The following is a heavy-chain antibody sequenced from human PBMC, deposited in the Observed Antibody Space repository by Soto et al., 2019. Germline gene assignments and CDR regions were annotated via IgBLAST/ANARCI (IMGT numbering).Heavy chain of an antibody. J-gene: IGHJ4*02. CDR3: AKGISALLYTPYAH. Sequence: DVQLVESGGGLVQPGRSLRLSCAASGFSFDDYAMNWVRQAPGKGLEWVSGISWDSDSIGYADSVKGRFTISRDNANNSLYLQMNSLRAEDTALYYCAKGISALLYTPYAHWGQGTLVTASS. CDR2: ISWDSDSI. D-gene: IGHD2-2*01. CDR1: GFSFDDYA. V-gene: IGHV3-9*01.